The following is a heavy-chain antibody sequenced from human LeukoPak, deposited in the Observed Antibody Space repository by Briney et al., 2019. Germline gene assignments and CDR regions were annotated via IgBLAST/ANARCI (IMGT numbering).Heavy chain of an antibody. J-gene: IGHJ4*02. CDR3: ARTFFTSHYFDY. CDR2: ISGNGGST. D-gene: IGHD3-3*02. CDR1: GFTFNNYA. V-gene: IGHV3-64*01. Sequence: GSLRLSCAASGFTFNNYAMHWVRQAPGKGLEHVSGISGNGGSTHYANSVKGRFTISRDNSKNTLYLQMGSLRAEDMAVYYCARTFFTSHYFDYWGQGTLVTGSS.